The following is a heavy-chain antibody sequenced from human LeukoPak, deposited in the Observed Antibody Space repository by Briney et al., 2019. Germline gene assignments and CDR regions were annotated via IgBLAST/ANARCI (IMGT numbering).Heavy chain of an antibody. CDR1: GGTFSSYA. V-gene: IGHV1-69*06. CDR3: AREAGSGWYLGYYYFDY. J-gene: IGHJ4*02. D-gene: IGHD6-19*01. CDR2: IIPIFGTA. Sequence: APVKVSCKASGGTFSSYAISWVRQAPGQGLEWMGGIIPIFGTANYAQKFQGRVTITADKSTSTAYMELSSLRSEDTAVYYCAREAGSGWYLGYYYFDYWGQGTLVTVSS.